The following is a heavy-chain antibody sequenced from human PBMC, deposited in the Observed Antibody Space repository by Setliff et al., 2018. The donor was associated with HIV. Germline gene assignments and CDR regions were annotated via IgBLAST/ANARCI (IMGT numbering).Heavy chain of an antibody. D-gene: IGHD3-10*01. CDR3: ARLFQWMSYGFDI. CDR1: GYSISSGYY. V-gene: IGHV4-38-2*01. J-gene: IGHJ3*02. CDR2: IHHSGSV. Sequence: KPSETLSLTCPVSGYSISSGYYWGWIRQPPGKGLEWIGNIHHSGSVYYNLSLKRRVTISVDTSKNQFALKLTSATAADTAVYYCARLFQWMSYGFDIWGQGTKVTVSS.